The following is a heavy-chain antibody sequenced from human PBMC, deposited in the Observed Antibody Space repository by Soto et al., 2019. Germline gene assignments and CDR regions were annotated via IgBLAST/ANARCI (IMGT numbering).Heavy chain of an antibody. CDR2: IDPSDSYT. CDR3: ARRSTYYYDSSGYYKDY. D-gene: IGHD3-22*01. V-gene: IGHV5-10-1*03. CDR1: GYSFTSYW. Sequence: EVQLVQSGAEVKKPGESLRISCKGSGYSFTSYWISWVRQMPGKGLEWMGRIDPSDSYTNYSPSFHGHVTISADKSISTAYLQWSSLKASDTAMYYCARRSTYYYDSSGYYKDYWGQGTLVTVSS. J-gene: IGHJ4*02.